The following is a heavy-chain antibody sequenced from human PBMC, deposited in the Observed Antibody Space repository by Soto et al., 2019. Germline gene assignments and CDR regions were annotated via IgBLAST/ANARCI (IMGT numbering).Heavy chain of an antibody. D-gene: IGHD3-22*01. J-gene: IGHJ6*02. CDR2: ISAYNGNT. V-gene: IGHV1-18*01. CDR1: GYTFTSYG. Sequence: ASVKVSCKASGYTFTSYGISWVRQAPGQGLEWMGWISAYNGNTNYAQKLQGRVTMTTDTSTSTAYMELRSLRSDDTAVYYCASALYYDSSGYSPISYYYYYGMDVWGQGTTVTVSS. CDR3: ASALYYDSSGYSPISYYYYYGMDV.